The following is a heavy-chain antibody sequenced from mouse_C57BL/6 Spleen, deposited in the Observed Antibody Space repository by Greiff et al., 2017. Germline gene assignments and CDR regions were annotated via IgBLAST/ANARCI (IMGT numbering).Heavy chain of an antibody. CDR3: ALLLRSYGYFDG. D-gene: IGHD1-1*01. J-gene: IGHJ1*03. CDR1: GFNIKDYY. CDR2: IDPEDGET. V-gene: IGHV14-2*01. Sequence: EVQLQQSGAELVQPGASVKLSCTASGFNIKDYYMHWVQQRTEQGLEWIGRIDPEDGETKYAPKFQGKAAITAATSSNTAYLQLSSLTSEDTAVYYCALLLRSYGYFDGWGTGTTVTVSS.